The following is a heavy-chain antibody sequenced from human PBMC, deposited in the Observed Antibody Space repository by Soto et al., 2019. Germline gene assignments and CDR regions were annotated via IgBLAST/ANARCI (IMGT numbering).Heavy chain of an antibody. CDR3: ARDRLMATAGTARHYFGLDV. J-gene: IGHJ6*02. V-gene: IGHV4-31*03. Sequence: QVQLQESGPGLVKPSQTLSLTCTVSGGSIRSGGYYWSWVRQNPRKGLEWIGNIYYSGNTYYNPSLKSRLTISVDTSKNQFSLNLSSVTAAVTAVYYCARDRLMATAGTARHYFGLDVWGQGTTVTVSS. D-gene: IGHD5-18*01. CDR2: IYYSGNT. CDR1: GGSIRSGGYY.